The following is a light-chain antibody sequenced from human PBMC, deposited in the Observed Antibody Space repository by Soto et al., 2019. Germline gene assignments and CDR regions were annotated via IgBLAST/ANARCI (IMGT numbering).Light chain of an antibody. V-gene: IGKV3-20*01. J-gene: IGKJ5*01. Sequence: EFVMTQSPATLSVSTGEGATLSCRASQSVSSNLAWYQQKPGQAPRLLIYGASTRATGIPARFSGSGSGTDFTLTISRLEPEDFALYYCQQYGSSAPITFGQGTRLEIK. CDR2: GAS. CDR3: QQYGSSAPIT. CDR1: QSVSSN.